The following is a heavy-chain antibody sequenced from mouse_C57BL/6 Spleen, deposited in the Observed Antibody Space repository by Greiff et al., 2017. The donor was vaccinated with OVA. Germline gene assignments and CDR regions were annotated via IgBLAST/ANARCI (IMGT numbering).Heavy chain of an antibody. V-gene: IGHV1-55*01. CDR1: GYTFTSYW. CDR2: IYPGSGST. CDR3: ARRLNGYFDV. D-gene: IGHD6-1*01. Sequence: VQLQQSGAELVKPGASVKMSCKASGYTFTSYWITWVKQRPGQGLEWIGDIYPGSGSTNYNEKFKSKATLTVDTSSSTAYMQLSSLTSEDSAVYYCARRLNGYFDVWGTGTTVTVSS. J-gene: IGHJ1*03.